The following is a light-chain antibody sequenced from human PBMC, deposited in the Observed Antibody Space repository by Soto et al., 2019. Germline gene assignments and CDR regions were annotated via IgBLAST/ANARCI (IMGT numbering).Light chain of an antibody. CDR3: ASWDDSLNGPV. CDR1: SSNIGSNS. J-gene: IGLJ2*01. Sequence: QSVLAQPPSTSGTPGQRVTISCSGSSSNIGSNSVNWYQQIPGTAPKLLIYTNIQRPSGVPDRFSGSKSGTSASLAISGLQSEDEADYYCASWDDSLNGPVFGGGTKVTVL. V-gene: IGLV1-44*01. CDR2: TNI.